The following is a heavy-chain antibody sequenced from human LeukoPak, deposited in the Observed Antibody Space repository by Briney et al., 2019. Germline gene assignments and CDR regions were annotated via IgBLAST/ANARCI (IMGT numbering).Heavy chain of an antibody. V-gene: IGHV3-74*01. J-gene: IGHJ5*02. D-gene: IGHD3-22*01. CDR1: GCTFSNYW. CDR2: INSDGINT. Sequence: GGSLRLSCAASGCTFSNYWMHWVRQAPGKGLVWVSRINSDGINTSYADSVKGRFTISRDNAKNTLNLQMNSLRAEDTAVYYCARDLGQYYDTSDNWFDPWGQGTLVTVSS. CDR3: ARDLGQYYDTSDNWFDP.